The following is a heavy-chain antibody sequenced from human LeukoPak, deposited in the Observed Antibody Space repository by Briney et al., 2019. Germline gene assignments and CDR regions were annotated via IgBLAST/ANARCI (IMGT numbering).Heavy chain of an antibody. V-gene: IGHV4-34*01. CDR2: INHSGST. CDR3: ARGNHYYDSSGYYRDAFDI. CDR1: GGCFSGYY. D-gene: IGHD3-22*01. J-gene: IGHJ3*02. Sequence: SETLSLTCAVYGGCFSGYYWSWIRRPPGKGLEWIGEINHSGSTNYNPSLKSRVTISVDTSKNQFSLKLSSVTAADTAVYYCARGNHYYDSSGYYRDAFDIWGQGTMVTVSS.